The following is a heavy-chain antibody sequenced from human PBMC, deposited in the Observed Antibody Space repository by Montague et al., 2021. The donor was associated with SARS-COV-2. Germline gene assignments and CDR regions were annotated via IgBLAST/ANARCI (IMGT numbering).Heavy chain of an antibody. V-gene: IGHV3-20*04. Sequence: SLRLSCAASGFTFDDYAMGWVRQAPGKGLEWVSDINWSGGSTGYXDSVKGRFTISRDNAKNSLYLQMNSLRAEDTALYYCAREGGENYFDYWGRGTLVTVSS. CDR3: AREGGENYFDY. CDR1: GFTFDDYA. D-gene: IGHD4-17*01. CDR2: INWSGGST. J-gene: IGHJ4*02.